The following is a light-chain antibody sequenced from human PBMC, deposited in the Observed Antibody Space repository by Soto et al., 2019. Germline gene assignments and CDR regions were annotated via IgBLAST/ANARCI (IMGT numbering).Light chain of an antibody. CDR3: AAWDDSLIGPV. J-gene: IGLJ3*02. V-gene: IGLV1-44*01. CDR1: SSNIGGNT. Sequence: QSALTQPPSASGTPGQRVTISSSGSSSNIGGNTVNWYQHLPGMAPKLLIYSNGRRPSGVPDRFSGSKSGTSASLAISGLQSEDEADYYCAAWDDSLIGPVFGGGTKLTVL. CDR2: SNG.